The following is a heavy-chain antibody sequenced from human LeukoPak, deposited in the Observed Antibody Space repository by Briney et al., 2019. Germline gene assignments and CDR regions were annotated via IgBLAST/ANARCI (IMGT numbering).Heavy chain of an antibody. D-gene: IGHD1-26*01. V-gene: IGHV4-59*08. CDR2: IYYSGST. Sequence: ASETLSLTCTVSGGSISSYYWSWIRQPPGKGLEWIGYIYYSGSTNYNPSLKSRVTISVDTSKNQFSLKLSSVTAADTAVYYCARSVALRGGATPDAFDIWGQGTMVTVSS. J-gene: IGHJ3*02. CDR1: GGSISSYY. CDR3: ARSVALRGGATPDAFDI.